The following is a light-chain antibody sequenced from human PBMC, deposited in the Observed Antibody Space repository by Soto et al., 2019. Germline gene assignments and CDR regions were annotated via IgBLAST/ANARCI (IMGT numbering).Light chain of an antibody. Sequence: LVWTQSPATLSLSPGERATLSCRASQSVSSYLAWYQQKPGQAPRLLIHDASNRATGIPARFSGSGSGTDFTLTISSLEPEDFAVYYCQQRSNWPPRFTFGGGTKVDIK. CDR3: QQRSNWPPRFT. J-gene: IGKJ4*01. V-gene: IGKV3-11*01. CDR1: QSVSSY. CDR2: DAS.